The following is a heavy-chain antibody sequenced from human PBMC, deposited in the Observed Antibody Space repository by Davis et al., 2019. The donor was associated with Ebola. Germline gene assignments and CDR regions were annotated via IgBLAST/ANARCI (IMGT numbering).Heavy chain of an antibody. D-gene: IGHD3-3*01. CDR3: ATLSGYVPNDY. Sequence: GGSLRLSCAGSGFTFSDHYMNWIRQAPGGGLEWLSYISGSSGDTNYADSVKGRFTISRDNAKNTVFLQMSSLRAEDTAVYYCATLSGYVPNDYWGQGTLVTVSS. J-gene: IGHJ4*02. CDR1: GFTFSDHY. V-gene: IGHV3-11*06. CDR2: ISGSSGDT.